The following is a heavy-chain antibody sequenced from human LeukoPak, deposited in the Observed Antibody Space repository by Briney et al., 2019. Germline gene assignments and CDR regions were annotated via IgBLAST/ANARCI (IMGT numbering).Heavy chain of an antibody. V-gene: IGHV4-34*01. Sequence: PSETLSLTCAVYGGSFSGYYWSWIRQPPGKGLEWIGEINHSGSTNYNPSLKSRVTISVDTSKNQFSLKLSSVTAADTAVYYCARGSRYSSWYAAPGPRPKLDYWGQGTLVTVSS. J-gene: IGHJ4*02. D-gene: IGHD6-13*01. CDR1: GGSFSGYY. CDR2: INHSGST. CDR3: ARGSRYSSWYAAPGPRPKLDY.